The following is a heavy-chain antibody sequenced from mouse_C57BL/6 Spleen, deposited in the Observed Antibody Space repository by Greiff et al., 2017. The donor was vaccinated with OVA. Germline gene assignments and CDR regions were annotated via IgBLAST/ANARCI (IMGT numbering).Heavy chain of an antibody. J-gene: IGHJ3*01. D-gene: IGHD2-1*01. CDR2: INPGSGGT. Sequence: QVQLQQSGAELVRPGTSVKVSCKASGYAFTNYLIEWVKQRPGQGLEWIGVINPGSGGTNYNEKFKGKATLTADKSSSTAYMQLSSLTSEDSAVYFCARVGNYEFAYWGQGTLVTVSA. CDR1: GYAFTNYL. V-gene: IGHV1-54*01. CDR3: ARVGNYEFAY.